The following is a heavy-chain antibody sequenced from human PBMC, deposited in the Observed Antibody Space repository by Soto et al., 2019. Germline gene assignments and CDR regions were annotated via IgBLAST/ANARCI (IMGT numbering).Heavy chain of an antibody. CDR3: ARDFHADYLDY. D-gene: IGHD6-25*01. J-gene: IGHJ4*02. CDR1: GGSISSGDYS. V-gene: IGHV4-30-2*01. CDR2: IYRGGST. Sequence: SETLSLTCAVSGGSISSGDYSWSWIRQPPGKGLEWIGYIYRGGSTYFNPSLKSRVTISVDRSKNQFSLKLSSVTAADTAVYYCARDFHADYLDYWGQGTLVTVSS.